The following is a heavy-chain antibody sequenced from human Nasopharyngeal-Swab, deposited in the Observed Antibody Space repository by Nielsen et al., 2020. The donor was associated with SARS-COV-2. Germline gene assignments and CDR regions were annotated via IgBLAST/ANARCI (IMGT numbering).Heavy chain of an antibody. CDR2: IETRADGATT. CDR3: TTSFSTFEGQKDSFDY. D-gene: IGHD3-10*02. Sequence: GESLKISCAASGFTFTDAWMTWVRQAPGKGLEWVGRIETRADGATTYYVAPVKGRFTISRDDSKNMLYLQMYSLLTEDTAVFYCTTSFSTFEGQKDSFDYWGQGTLVTVSS. J-gene: IGHJ4*02. V-gene: IGHV3-15*04. CDR1: GFTFTDAW.